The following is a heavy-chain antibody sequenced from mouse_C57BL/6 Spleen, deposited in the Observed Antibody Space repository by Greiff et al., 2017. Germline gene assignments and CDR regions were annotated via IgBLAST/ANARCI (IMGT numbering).Heavy chain of an antibody. J-gene: IGHJ4*01. V-gene: IGHV3-6*01. Sequence: VQLKESGPGLVKPSQSLSLTCSVPGYSITSGYYWNWIRQFPGNKLEWMGYISYDGSNNYNPSLKNRISITRDTSKNQFYLKLNSVTTEDTATYYCARGDRKCGMDYWGQGTSVTVSS. CDR1: GYSITSGYY. CDR2: ISYDGSN. CDR3: ARGDRKCGMDY.